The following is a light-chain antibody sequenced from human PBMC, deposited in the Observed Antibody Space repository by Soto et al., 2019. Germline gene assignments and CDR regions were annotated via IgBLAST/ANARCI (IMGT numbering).Light chain of an antibody. J-gene: IGKJ1*01. Sequence: EIVMTQSPATLSVSPGERATLSCRASQSVNINLAWYQQKPGQAPRLLIYGASTRATGIPARFSGGGSGTEFTLTISSLQSEDFALYYCQQYHNWPPRWTFGQGTRVEFK. CDR2: GAS. CDR1: QSVNIN. V-gene: IGKV3-15*01. CDR3: QQYHNWPPRWT.